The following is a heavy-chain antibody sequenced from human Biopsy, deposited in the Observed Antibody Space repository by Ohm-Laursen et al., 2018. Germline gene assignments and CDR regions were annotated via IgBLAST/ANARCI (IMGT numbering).Heavy chain of an antibody. D-gene: IGHD1-1*01. CDR3: AADINVWNVNY. CDR1: GYTLTALS. V-gene: IGHV1-24*01. CDR2: FAPENGKT. J-gene: IGHJ4*02. Sequence: SVHVSCKVSGYTLTALSMHWVRQAPGRGLEWMGGFAPENGKTIYAQKFQGRITMTEDTSTDTAYMELSSLRSEDTAVYYCAADINVWNVNYWGQGTQVTVSS.